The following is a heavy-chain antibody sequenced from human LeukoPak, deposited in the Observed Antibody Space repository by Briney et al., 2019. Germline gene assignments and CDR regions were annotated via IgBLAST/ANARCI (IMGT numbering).Heavy chain of an antibody. CDR3: ARLELYCGGDCYQTDAFDI. CDR1: GYTFTSYA. D-gene: IGHD2-21*02. V-gene: IGHV1-3*01. CDR2: INAGNGNT. J-gene: IGHJ3*02. Sequence: ASVKVSFKASGYTFTSYAMHWVRQAPGQRLEWMGWINAGNGNTKYSQKFQGRVTITRDTSASTAYMELSSLRSEDTAVYYCARLELYCGGDCYQTDAFDIWGQGTMVTVSS.